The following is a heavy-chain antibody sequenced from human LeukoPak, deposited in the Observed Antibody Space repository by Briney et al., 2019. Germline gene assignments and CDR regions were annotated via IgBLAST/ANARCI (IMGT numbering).Heavy chain of an antibody. J-gene: IGHJ4*02. CDR3: ARAAYYYDSSGYYFDY. D-gene: IGHD3-22*01. Sequence: SVKVSCKASGGTFSSYAISWVRQAPGQGLEWMGGIIPIFGTANYAQKFQGRVTITTDESTSTAYMELSSLRSEGTAVYYCARAAYYYDSSGYYFDYWGQGTLVTVSS. V-gene: IGHV1-69*05. CDR2: IIPIFGTA. CDR1: GGTFSSYA.